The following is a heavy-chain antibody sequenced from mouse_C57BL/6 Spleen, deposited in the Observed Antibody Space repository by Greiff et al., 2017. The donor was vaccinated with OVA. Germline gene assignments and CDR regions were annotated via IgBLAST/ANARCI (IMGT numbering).Heavy chain of an antibody. CDR3: ARWGDYDGAWFAY. CDR2: IFPGSGST. D-gene: IGHD2-4*01. Sequence: QVQLKESGPELVKPGASVKISCKASGYTFTDYYINWVKQRPGQGLEWIGWIFPGSGSTYYNEKFKGKATLTVDKSSSTAYMLLSSLTSEDSAVYFCARWGDYDGAWFAYWGQGTLVTVSA. CDR1: GYTFTDYY. J-gene: IGHJ3*01. V-gene: IGHV1-75*01.